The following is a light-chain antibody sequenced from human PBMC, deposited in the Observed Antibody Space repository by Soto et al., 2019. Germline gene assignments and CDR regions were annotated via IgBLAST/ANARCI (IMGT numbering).Light chain of an antibody. V-gene: IGLV2-14*01. J-gene: IGLJ1*01. CDR2: EVS. CDR3: SSYPSGTTYV. CDR1: SSDVGGYHY. Sequence: QSALTQPASVSGSPGQSITISCTGTSSDVGGYHYVSWYQQYPGKAPKLIIYEVSNRPSGVSNRFSGSRSGNTASLTISGLQAEDEADYHCSSYPSGTTYVFGTGTKVTVL.